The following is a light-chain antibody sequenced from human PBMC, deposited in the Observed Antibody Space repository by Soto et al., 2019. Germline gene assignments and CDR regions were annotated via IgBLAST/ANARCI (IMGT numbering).Light chain of an antibody. CDR1: QSVNTF. CDR3: QQYISWPSWV. CDR2: GAS. V-gene: IGKV3-15*01. Sequence: EKVLTQSPATLSLSPGERATLSCRASQSVNTFLAWYQHKPDQAPRLIIYGASTRATGIPARFNGSESGTEFALTISSRQSEDFAVYYHQQYISWPSWVFGQGTKVE. J-gene: IGKJ1*01.